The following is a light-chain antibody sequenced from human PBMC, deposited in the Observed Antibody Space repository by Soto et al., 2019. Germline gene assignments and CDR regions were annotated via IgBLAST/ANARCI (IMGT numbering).Light chain of an antibody. J-gene: IGKJ1*01. CDR1: QSVSSN. CDR2: DAS. V-gene: IGKV3-15*01. Sequence: EIEMTQSPATLSVSPGERATLSCRASQSVSSNLAWYQQRVGQAPKLLIYDASTRATGIPARFSGSGSGTEFTLTISSLQSEDFAVYYCQQYKDWPETFGQGTKV. CDR3: QQYKDWPET.